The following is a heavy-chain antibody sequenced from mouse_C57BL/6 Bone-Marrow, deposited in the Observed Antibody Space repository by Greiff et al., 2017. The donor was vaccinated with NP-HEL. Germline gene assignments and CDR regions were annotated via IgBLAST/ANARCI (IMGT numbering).Heavy chain of an antibody. CDR3: ARSETGTGFAY. D-gene: IGHD4-1*01. CDR1: GYAFTNYL. J-gene: IGHJ3*01. V-gene: IGHV1-54*01. CDR2: INPGSGGT. Sequence: VQLQQSGAELVRPGTSVKVSCKASGYAFTNYLIEWVKQRPGQGLEWIGVINPGSGGTNYNEKFKGKATLTADKSSSTAYMQLSSLTSEDSAVYFCARSETGTGFAYWGQGTLVTVSA.